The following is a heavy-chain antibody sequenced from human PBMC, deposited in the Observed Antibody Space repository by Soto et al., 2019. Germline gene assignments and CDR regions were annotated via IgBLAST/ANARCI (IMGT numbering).Heavy chain of an antibody. V-gene: IGHV5-10-1*01. CDR1: GYSFTSYW. CDR2: IDPSDSCT. D-gene: IGHD6-6*01. CDR3: ARLARSSSPYYYYGMDV. J-gene: IGHJ6*02. Sequence: PGESLKISCKGSGYSFTSYWISWVRQMTGKGLEWMGRIDPSDSCTNYSPSFQGHVTISADKSISTAYLQWSSLKASDTAMYYCARLARSSSPYYYYGMDVWGQGTTVTVSS.